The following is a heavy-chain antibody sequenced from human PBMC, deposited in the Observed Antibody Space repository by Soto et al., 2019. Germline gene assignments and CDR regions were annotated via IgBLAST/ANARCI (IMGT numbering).Heavy chain of an antibody. D-gene: IGHD4-17*01. V-gene: IGHV6-1*01. Sequence: QVQLQQSGPGLVKPSQTLSLTCATSGDSVSGNSAAWNWIRQSPSSGLEWLGRTYYRSKWYNDYVVSVKSRIPINPDTSKNQFSLQVNSVTPEDTGVYYCARSGDYGLLVLYFDYWGQGTLVTVSS. CDR2: TYYRSKWYN. CDR1: GDSVSGNSAA. CDR3: ARSGDYGLLVLYFDY. J-gene: IGHJ4*02.